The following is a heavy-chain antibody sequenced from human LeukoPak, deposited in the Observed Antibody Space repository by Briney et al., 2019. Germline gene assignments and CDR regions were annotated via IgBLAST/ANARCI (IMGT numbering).Heavy chain of an antibody. CDR2: ISSSPTFI. Sequence: GGSLRLSCAASGFTFSNYAKSWVRQAPGKGLEWVSSISSSPTFIYYADSVKGRFTISRDNAKNSLYLQMNSLRAEDTAVYYCARDPYSSSWFDFWGQGTLVTVSS. J-gene: IGHJ4*02. CDR3: ARDPYSSSWFDF. V-gene: IGHV3-21*01. D-gene: IGHD6-13*01. CDR1: GFTFSNYA.